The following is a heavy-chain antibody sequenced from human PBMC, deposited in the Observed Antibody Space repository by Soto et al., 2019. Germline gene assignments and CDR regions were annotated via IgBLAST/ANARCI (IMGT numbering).Heavy chain of an antibody. J-gene: IGHJ4*02. Sequence: SGPTLVNPTQTLTLTCTFSGFSLSSSAVGGGVAWIRQPPGKALEWLALIYWDDDKRNSPSLKSRLTITKDTSQNQVVLTMTNMDAVDTATNYCVRWRTGTYGKKFVDYWGLATLVIVCS. CDR1: GFSLSSSAVGGG. CDR3: VRWRTGTYGKKFVDY. CDR2: IYWDDDK. V-gene: IGHV2-5*02. D-gene: IGHD3-10*01.